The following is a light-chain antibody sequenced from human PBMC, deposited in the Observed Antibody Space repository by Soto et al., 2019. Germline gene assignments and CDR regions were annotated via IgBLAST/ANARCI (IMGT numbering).Light chain of an antibody. CDR3: QQYGSSPSLT. Sequence: DIVLTQSPGTLSVSPGERATLSCRASQSVDSNLAWYQQKPGQAPRLLIYGASTRATGIPDRFSDSGSGTDFTLTISRLEPERFAVYYCQQYGSSPSLTFGGGTKVDIK. CDR2: GAS. CDR1: QSVDSN. V-gene: IGKV3-20*01. J-gene: IGKJ4*01.